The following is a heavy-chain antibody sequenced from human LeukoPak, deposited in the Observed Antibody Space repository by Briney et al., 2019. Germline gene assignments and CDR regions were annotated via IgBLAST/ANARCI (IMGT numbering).Heavy chain of an antibody. V-gene: IGHV3-7*01. CDR3: VRDRGWYHFDL. CDR1: GFTFSSYW. J-gene: IGHJ4*02. D-gene: IGHD3-10*01. Sequence: SGGSLRLSCAASGFTFSSYWMTWICQAPGKGLEWVAHIKEDATESRSADSVKGRFTISRDNTKNSLFLQLNSLRAEDTAVYYCVRDRGWYHFDLWGQGTLVTVSS. CDR2: IKEDATES.